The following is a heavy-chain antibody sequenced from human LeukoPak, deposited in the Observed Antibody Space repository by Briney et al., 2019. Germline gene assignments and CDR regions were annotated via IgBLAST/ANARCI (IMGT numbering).Heavy chain of an antibody. J-gene: IGHJ5*02. CDR1: GGSISSTTW. CDR2: IHHRGST. Sequence: SGTLSLTCTVSGGSISSTTWWSWVRQSPGKGLEWIGEIHHRGSTNYNPSLKSRVTIAVDKSKNQFSLKVTSVTAADTAVYYCARDSPPPYSSACTACWFDPWGQGTLVTVSS. V-gene: IGHV4-4*02. D-gene: IGHD6-25*01. CDR3: ARDSPPPYSSACTACWFDP.